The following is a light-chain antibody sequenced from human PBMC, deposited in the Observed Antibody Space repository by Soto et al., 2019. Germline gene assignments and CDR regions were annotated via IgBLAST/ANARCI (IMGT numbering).Light chain of an antibody. V-gene: IGKV3-20*01. CDR2: GAS. Sequence: IVLTQSPGTLSLSPGERAALSCRASQSVSSSYLAWYQQKRGQAPRLFIYGASSRATGVPDRFSGSGSGTDFTLTISRLEPENFAVYYCQQYGDLITFGQGTRLQIK. CDR3: QQYGDLIT. CDR1: QSVSSSY. J-gene: IGKJ5*01.